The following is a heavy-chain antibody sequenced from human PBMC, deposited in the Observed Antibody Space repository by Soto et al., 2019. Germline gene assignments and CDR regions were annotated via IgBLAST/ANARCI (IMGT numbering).Heavy chain of an antibody. J-gene: IGHJ4*02. V-gene: IGHV4-31*03. D-gene: IGHD5-12*01. Sequence: LSLTCTVSGGSISSGGYYWSWIRQHPGKGLEWIGYIYYGGSTYYNPSLKSRVTISVDTSKNQFSLKLSSVTAADTAVYYCAASRRDGYNYGYWGQGTLVTVSS. CDR2: IYYGGST. CDR1: GGSISSGGYY. CDR3: AASRRDGYNYGY.